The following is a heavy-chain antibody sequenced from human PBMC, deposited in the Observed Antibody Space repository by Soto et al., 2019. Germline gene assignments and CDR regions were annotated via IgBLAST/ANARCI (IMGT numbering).Heavy chain of an antibody. D-gene: IGHD4-4*01. Sequence: QVQVVQSGAEVKKPGSSVRVSCKASGGTSSSYAITWMRQAPGQGLEWMGGIIPILDTTDYAQKFQGRATFTADESTSTVYMELSSLTSEDTAVYYCASGGTTVNRRFDFWGQGTLVTVSS. V-gene: IGHV1-69*01. CDR1: GGTSSSYA. CDR3: ASGGTTVNRRFDF. CDR2: IIPILDTT. J-gene: IGHJ4*02.